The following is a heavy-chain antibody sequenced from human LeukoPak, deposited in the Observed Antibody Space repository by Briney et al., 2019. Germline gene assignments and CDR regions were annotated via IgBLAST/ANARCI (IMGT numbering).Heavy chain of an antibody. CDR3: AKGGRGWEPPSGYFDY. CDR1: RFTFSSYG. D-gene: IGHD1-26*01. J-gene: IGHJ4*02. CDR2: ISYDGSNK. V-gene: IGHV3-30*18. Sequence: GRSLRLSCAASRFTFSSYGMHWVRQAPGKGLEWVAVISYDGSNKYYADSVKGRFTISRDNSKNTLYLQMNSLRTEDTAVYFCAKGGRGWEPPSGYFDYWGQGTLVTVSS.